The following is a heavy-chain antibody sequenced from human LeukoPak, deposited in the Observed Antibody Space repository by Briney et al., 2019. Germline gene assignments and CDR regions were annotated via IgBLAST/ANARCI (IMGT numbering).Heavy chain of an antibody. V-gene: IGHV1-69*02. Sequence: ASVKVSCKASGGTFSSYTISWVRQAPGQGLEWMGRIIPIFGIANHAQKFQGRVTITADKSTSTAYMELSSLRSEDTAVFYCARGHQPPYYGMDVWGQGTTVTVSS. CDR3: ARGHQPPYYGMDV. CDR2: IIPIFGIA. CDR1: GGTFSSYT. J-gene: IGHJ6*02.